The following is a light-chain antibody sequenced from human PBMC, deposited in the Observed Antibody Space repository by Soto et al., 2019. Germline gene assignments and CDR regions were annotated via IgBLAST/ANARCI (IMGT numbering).Light chain of an antibody. V-gene: IGKV1-5*01. CDR1: QTISTW. CDR3: QQYLRYS. J-gene: IGKJ1*01. Sequence: DIQVTQSPPTLSASVGDRVTITCRASQTISTWMAWYQQKPGKAPKLLIYHASTLESGVPSRFSGSGSGTEFTLIISRVEPEDFGSYYCQQYLRYSIGQGTKVDIK. CDR2: HAS.